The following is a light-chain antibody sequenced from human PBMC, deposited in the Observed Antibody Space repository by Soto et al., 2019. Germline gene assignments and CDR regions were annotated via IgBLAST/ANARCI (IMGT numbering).Light chain of an antibody. CDR1: SSDIETSKL. Sequence: QSALTQPASVSGSPGQSITISCTGTSSDIETSKLVSWYQHHPGKAPKLIIYEAIKRPSGVSNRFSGSKSGDTASLTISGLQAEDEADYYCCSYAGSDTPYVFGTGTKVTVL. V-gene: IGLV2-23*01. CDR3: CSYAGSDTPYV. J-gene: IGLJ1*01. CDR2: EAI.